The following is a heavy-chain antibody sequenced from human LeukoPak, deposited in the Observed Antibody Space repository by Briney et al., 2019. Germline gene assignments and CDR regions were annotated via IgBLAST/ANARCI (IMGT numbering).Heavy chain of an antibody. V-gene: IGHV3-23*01. CDR3: ANFGCSSTSCLDY. J-gene: IGHJ4*02. Sequence: GGSLRLSCAASGITFSNAWMSWVRQAPGKGLEWVSAISGSGDSTYYADSVKGRFTISRDNSKNTLYLQMNSLRAEDTAVYYCANFGCSSTSCLDYWGQGTLVTVSS. CDR2: ISGSGDST. CDR1: GITFSNAW. D-gene: IGHD2-2*01.